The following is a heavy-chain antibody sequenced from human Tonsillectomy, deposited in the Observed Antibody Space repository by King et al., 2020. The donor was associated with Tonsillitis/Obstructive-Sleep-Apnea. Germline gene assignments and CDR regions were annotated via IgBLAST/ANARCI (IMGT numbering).Heavy chain of an antibody. Sequence: QLQESGPGPVKPSETLSLTCTVSGGSISSSSYYWGWIRQPPGKGLEWIGSIYYSGSTYYNPSLKSRVTISVDTSKNQFSLKLSSVTAADTAVYYCASPPAAYDFWSGYYTHDAFDIWGQGTMVTVSS. D-gene: IGHD3-3*01. CDR3: ASPPAAYDFWSGYYTHDAFDI. CDR1: GGSISSSSYY. J-gene: IGHJ3*02. CDR2: IYYSGST. V-gene: IGHV4-39*01.